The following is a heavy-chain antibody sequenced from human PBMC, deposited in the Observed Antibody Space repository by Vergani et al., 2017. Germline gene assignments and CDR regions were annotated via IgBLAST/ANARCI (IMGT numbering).Heavy chain of an antibody. Sequence: QVQLQESGPGLVKPSQTLSLPCTVSGGSISRGGYYWSWIRQHPGKGLEWIGYIYYSGSTYYNPSLKSRVTISVDTSKNQFSLKLSSVTAAATAVYYCASHGNYYDSSGYYYVGWFNPWGQGALVTVSS. V-gene: IGHV4-31*03. CDR3: ASHGNYYDSSGYYYVGWFNP. CDR2: IYYSGST. D-gene: IGHD3-22*01. J-gene: IGHJ5*02. CDR1: GGSISRGGYY.